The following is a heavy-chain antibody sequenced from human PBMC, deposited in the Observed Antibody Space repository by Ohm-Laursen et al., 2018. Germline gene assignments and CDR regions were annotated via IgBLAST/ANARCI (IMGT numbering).Heavy chain of an antibody. V-gene: IGHV3-11*01. Sequence: SLRLSCTASGFTFSDYYMTWIRQAPGKGLEWVSYITSSGSTIYYADSVKGRFTISRDNAKNSLYLQMNSLRPEDTAVYYCARLLSGSSPGDYWGQGTLVTVSS. CDR2: ITSSGSTI. D-gene: IGHD1-26*01. CDR3: ARLLSGSSPGDY. CDR1: GFTFSDYY. J-gene: IGHJ4*02.